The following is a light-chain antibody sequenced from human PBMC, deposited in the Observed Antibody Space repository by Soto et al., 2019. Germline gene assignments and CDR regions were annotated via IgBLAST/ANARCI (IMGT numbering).Light chain of an antibody. V-gene: IGLV2-23*01. CDR3: CSYAGTNTFV. CDR2: EGN. J-gene: IGLJ1*01. Sequence: QSALTQPASVSGSPGQSITISCTGTSIDVGSYNLVSWYQQHPGKAPKLMIYEGNKRPSGVSNRFSGSKYANTASLTISGHQTEDEADYYCCSYAGTNTFVFGTGTKVTVL. CDR1: SIDVGSYNL.